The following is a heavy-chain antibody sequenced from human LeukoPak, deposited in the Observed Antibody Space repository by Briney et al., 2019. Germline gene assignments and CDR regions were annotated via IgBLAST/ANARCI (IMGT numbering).Heavy chain of an antibody. J-gene: IGHJ6*02. CDR1: GGSISSYY. V-gene: IGHV4-59*01. Sequence: SETLSLTCTVSGGSISSYYWSWIRQPPGKGLEWTGYIYYSGSTKYNPSLKSRVTISVDASKTQFSLKLNSVTAADTAVYYCARNNVDVVGTRIYDYYGMDVWGQGTTVTVSS. CDR2: IYYSGST. D-gene: IGHD5-12*01. CDR3: ARNNVDVVGTRIYDYYGMDV.